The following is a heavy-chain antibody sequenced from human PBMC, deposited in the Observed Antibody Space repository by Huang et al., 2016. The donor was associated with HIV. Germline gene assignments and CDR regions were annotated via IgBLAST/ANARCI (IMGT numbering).Heavy chain of an antibody. CDR3: ARQVDGFRSHFDF. CDR1: GYGFSSYC. D-gene: IGHD5-18*01. J-gene: IGHJ4*02. Sequence: EVLLVQSGAELTEPGESLKISCKASGYGFSSYCIGGVRKKPGKGLEGMGIIYPRDSETKYSPSFDGQFTISADKSTRTAYLQRESLKAPDTAIYFCARQVDGFRSHFDFWGQGTLVSVSS. CDR2: IYPRDSET. V-gene: IGHV5-51*01.